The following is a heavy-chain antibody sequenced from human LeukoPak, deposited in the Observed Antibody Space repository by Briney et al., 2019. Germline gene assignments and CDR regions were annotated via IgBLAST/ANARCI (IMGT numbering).Heavy chain of an antibody. CDR1: GGSISGYY. J-gene: IGHJ4*02. V-gene: IGHV4-59*04. CDR2: VFYNGNT. CDR3: ARRSPLVVVTAAHYYDY. Sequence: PSETLSLTCTVSGGSISGYYWSWIRQPPGQGLEWLGEVFYNGNTHYNPSLKSRVIISTDTSKNQFSLTLTAVTASDTAIYYCARRSPLVVVTAAHYYDYWGQGTLVTVSS. D-gene: IGHD2-21*02.